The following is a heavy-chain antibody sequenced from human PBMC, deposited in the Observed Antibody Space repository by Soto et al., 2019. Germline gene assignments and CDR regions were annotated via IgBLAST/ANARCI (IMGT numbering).Heavy chain of an antibody. Sequence: GGSVRLSCAASGFTFSSYVMSWVRQAPGKGLEWVSTISGSGGSTYYADSVKGRFTISRDNSNNTLYLQMNRLRAEDTAVYYYAKDGGRYCSSTSCLDAFDIWGQGTMVTVSS. V-gene: IGHV3-23*01. CDR2: ISGSGGST. CDR1: GFTFSSYV. J-gene: IGHJ3*02. D-gene: IGHD2-2*01. CDR3: AKDGGRYCSSTSCLDAFDI.